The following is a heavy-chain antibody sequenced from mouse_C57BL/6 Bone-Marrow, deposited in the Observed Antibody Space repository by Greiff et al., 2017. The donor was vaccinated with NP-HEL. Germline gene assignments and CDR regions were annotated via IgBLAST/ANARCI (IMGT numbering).Heavy chain of an antibody. Sequence: EVQVVESGGGLVKPGGSLKLSCAASGFTFSDYGMHWVRQAPEKGLEWVAYISSGSSTIYYADTVKGRFTISRDNAKNTLLLQMTSLRSEDTAMYYCARREGDWYFDVWGTGTTVTVSS. V-gene: IGHV5-17*01. CDR3: ARREGDWYFDV. CDR1: GFTFSDYG. J-gene: IGHJ1*03. CDR2: ISSGSSTI.